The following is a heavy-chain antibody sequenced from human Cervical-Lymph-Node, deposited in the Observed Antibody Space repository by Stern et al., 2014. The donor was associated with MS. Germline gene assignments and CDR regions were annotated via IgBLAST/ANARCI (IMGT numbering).Heavy chain of an antibody. D-gene: IGHD6-6*01. CDR2: ISSSGGT. Sequence: VQLEESGPGLVKPSETLSLTCTVSGGSTSSYYWSWIRQPPGKGLEWIGYISSSGGTKYNPSPKSRVTISLDTSKNQLSLNLSSVTAADTAVYYCARGYTTSSGRPDYWGQGTLVTVSS. CDR3: ARGYTTSSGRPDY. V-gene: IGHV4-59*08. J-gene: IGHJ4*02. CDR1: GGSTSSYY.